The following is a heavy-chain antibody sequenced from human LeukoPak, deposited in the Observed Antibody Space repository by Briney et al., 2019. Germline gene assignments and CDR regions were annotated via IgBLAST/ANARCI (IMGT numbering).Heavy chain of an antibody. V-gene: IGHV4-39*01. Sequence: SETLSLTCTVSGGSISSGSDYWGWIRQPPGKGLEWIGSMHYSGSTDYNPSLKSRVAISIDTSKNQFSLKLRFVTAADTAVYYCARVVDYDFWSGYLVFDYWGQGTLVTVSS. CDR3: ARVVDYDFWSGYLVFDY. J-gene: IGHJ4*02. CDR1: GGSISSGSDY. CDR2: MHYSGST. D-gene: IGHD3-3*01.